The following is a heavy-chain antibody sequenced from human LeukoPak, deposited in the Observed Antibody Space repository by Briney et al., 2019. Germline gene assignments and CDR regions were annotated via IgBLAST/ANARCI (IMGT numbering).Heavy chain of an antibody. J-gene: IGHJ4*02. CDR3: AKATRRDGYNLDY. V-gene: IGHV3-23*01. CDR1: GFTFSGSA. Sequence: GGSLRLSCAASGFTFSGSAMHWVRQAPGKGLEWVSAISGSGGSTYYADSVKGRFTISRDNSKNTLYLQMNSLRAEDTAVYYCAKATRRDGYNLDYWGQGTLVTVSS. CDR2: ISGSGGST. D-gene: IGHD5-24*01.